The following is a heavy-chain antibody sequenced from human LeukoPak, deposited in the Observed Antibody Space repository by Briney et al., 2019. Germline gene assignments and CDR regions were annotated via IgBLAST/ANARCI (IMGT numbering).Heavy chain of an antibody. D-gene: IGHD3-22*01. Sequence: GGSLRLSCAASGFTFSSYGMHWVRQAPGKGLEWVSVISYDGSTKYYADSVKGRFTISRDNSKNTLYLQMDSLRAEDTAVYYCANPLLYDSSPLEDYWGQGTLVTVSS. CDR3: ANPLLYDSSPLEDY. CDR2: ISYDGSTK. CDR1: GFTFSSYG. J-gene: IGHJ4*02. V-gene: IGHV3-30*18.